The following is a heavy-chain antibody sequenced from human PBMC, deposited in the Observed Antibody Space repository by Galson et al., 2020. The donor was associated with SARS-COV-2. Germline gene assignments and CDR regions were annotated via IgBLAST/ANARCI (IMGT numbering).Heavy chain of an antibody. V-gene: IGHV4-39*01. D-gene: IGHD2-15*01. CDR1: GGSISSSNSY. CDR3: ARQLYCSGGRCDALDI. J-gene: IGHJ3*02. CDR2: IYYSGTT. Sequence: SETLSLTCPVSGGSISSSNSYWAWIRQPPGKGLEWIGSIYYSGTTYYNPSLVSRVSISVDTSKNQFSLKLTSVTAADTALYYCARQLYCSGGRCDALDIWGQGTMVTVSS.